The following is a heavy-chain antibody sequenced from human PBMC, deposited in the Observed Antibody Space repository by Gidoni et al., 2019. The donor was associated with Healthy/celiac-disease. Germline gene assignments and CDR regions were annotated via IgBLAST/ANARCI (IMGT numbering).Heavy chain of an antibody. D-gene: IGHD2-2*01. CDR1: GGSISRSSYY. J-gene: IGHJ5*02. CDR3: ARHLIVVVPAATYNWFDP. V-gene: IGHV4-39*01. CDR2: IYYSGST. Sequence: QLQLQESGPGLVKPSETLSLTCTVSGGSISRSSYYWGWIRQPPGKGLEWIGSIYYSGSTYYNPSLKSRVTISVDTSKNQFSLKLSSVTAADTAVYYCARHLIVVVPAATYNWFDPWGQGTLVTVSS.